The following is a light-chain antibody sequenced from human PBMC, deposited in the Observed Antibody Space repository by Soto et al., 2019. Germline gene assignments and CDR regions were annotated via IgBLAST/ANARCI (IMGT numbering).Light chain of an antibody. J-gene: IGKJ4*01. CDR2: ATS. V-gene: IGKV3D-15*01. CDR3: HQYDYWPFT. CDR1: QSVSNN. Sequence: EIVLPQSPGTLSLSPGARAPLSCRASQSVSNNYLAWYQQNPGQAPRLLMSATSTRATGIPARFSGSGSGTEFTLTVSSPQSEEFALYFCHQYDYWPFTVGGGTKVDIK.